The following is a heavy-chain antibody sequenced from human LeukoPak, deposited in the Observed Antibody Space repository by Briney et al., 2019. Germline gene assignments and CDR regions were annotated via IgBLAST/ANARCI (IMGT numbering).Heavy chain of an antibody. V-gene: IGHV4-31*03. J-gene: IGHJ5*02. CDR2: IYYSGST. Sequence: SETLSLTCTVSGGSISSGGYYWSWIRQHPGKGLEWIGYIYYSGSTYYNPSLKSRVTISVDTSKNQFSLKLSSVTTADTAVYYCARGSIAAAANWFDPWGQGTLVTVSS. CDR3: ARGSIAAAANWFDP. CDR1: GGSISSGGYY. D-gene: IGHD6-13*01.